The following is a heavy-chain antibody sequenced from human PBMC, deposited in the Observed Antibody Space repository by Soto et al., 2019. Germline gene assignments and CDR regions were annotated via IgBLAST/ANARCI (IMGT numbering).Heavy chain of an antibody. D-gene: IGHD3-10*01. CDR2: ISGNGIST. J-gene: IGHJ5*02. CDR1: GGSFSDYN. Sequence: VQLQQWGAGLLKPSETLSLTCAVYGGSFSDYNWSWIRQPPGKGLEWVSAISGNGISTYYADSVRGRFTISRDNSKNTLYLQMNRLRADDTAVYYCARDAIAMVRGTNNWFDPWGQGTLVTVST. V-gene: IGHV3-23*01. CDR3: ARDAIAMVRGTNNWFDP.